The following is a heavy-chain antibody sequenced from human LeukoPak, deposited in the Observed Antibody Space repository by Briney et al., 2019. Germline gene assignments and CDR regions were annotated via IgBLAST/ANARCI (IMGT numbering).Heavy chain of an antibody. Sequence: PSETLSLTCTVSGDSISSSRFYWAWIRQPPGKGLEWIGSILYTGRTFYNPSLKSRVTISVDTSKNQFSLRLGSVTASDTAVYYCARRDVGATIDYWGQGTLVTVSS. CDR1: GDSISSSRFY. D-gene: IGHD1-26*01. J-gene: IGHJ4*02. CDR2: ILYTGRT. CDR3: ARRDVGATIDY. V-gene: IGHV4-39*01.